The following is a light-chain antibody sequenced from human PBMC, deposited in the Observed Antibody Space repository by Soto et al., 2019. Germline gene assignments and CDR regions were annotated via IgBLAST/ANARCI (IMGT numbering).Light chain of an antibody. V-gene: IGKV3-11*01. CDR2: EAS. J-gene: IGKJ4*01. CDR1: QSVSSS. CDR3: QQRSNWPLT. Sequence: EIVLTQSPANLSLSPGERATLSCRASQSVSSSLAWYHQKPGQAPRLLIYEASNRATGIPARFSGSGSGTDFTLTISSLQPEDVAVYYCQQRSNWPLTFGGGTKVEIK.